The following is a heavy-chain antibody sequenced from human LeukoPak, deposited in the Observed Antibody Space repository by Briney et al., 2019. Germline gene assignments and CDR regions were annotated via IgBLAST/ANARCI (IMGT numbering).Heavy chain of an antibody. CDR1: GGSISSGRYH. CDR3: ARSPYNFDGSGYYYFFDY. J-gene: IGHJ4*02. CDR2: FYISGNT. V-gene: IGHV4-61*02. D-gene: IGHD3-22*01. Sequence: SETLSLTCTVSGGSISSGRYHWNWIRQPAGKGLEWIGRFYISGNTNYNPSLKSRVTISLDTSKNQFSLNLSSVTAADTAVYYCARSPYNFDGSGYYYFFDYWGQGTLVTVSS.